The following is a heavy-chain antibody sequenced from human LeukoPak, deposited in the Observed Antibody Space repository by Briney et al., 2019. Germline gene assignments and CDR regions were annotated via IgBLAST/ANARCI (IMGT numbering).Heavy chain of an antibody. D-gene: IGHD2-21*02. V-gene: IGHV3-23*01. J-gene: IGHJ4*02. CDR3: AKGCGGNCRSDDY. CDR1: GFTFSIYG. Sequence: GGSLRLSCAASGFTFSIYGMSSVRQAPGKGLEWVSTISGRGDSTYYADSVKGRFTISRDNSKHTLYLQMNSLRAEDTDVYYCAKGCGGNCRSDDYWGQGTLVIVSS. CDR2: ISGRGDST.